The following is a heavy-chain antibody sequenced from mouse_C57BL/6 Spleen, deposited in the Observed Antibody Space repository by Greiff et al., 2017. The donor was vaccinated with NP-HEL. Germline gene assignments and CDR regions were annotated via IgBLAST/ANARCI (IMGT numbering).Heavy chain of an antibody. Sequence: QVQLQQPGAELVKPGASVKLSCKASGYTFTSYWMHWVKQRPGQGLEWIGMIHPNSGGTNYNEKFKSKATLTVDKSSSTAYMQLSSLTSEDSAVYYCARSYYGSSYVGFAYWGQGTLVTVSA. J-gene: IGHJ3*01. CDR2: IHPNSGGT. CDR3: ARSYYGSSYVGFAY. D-gene: IGHD1-1*01. V-gene: IGHV1-64*01. CDR1: GYTFTSYW.